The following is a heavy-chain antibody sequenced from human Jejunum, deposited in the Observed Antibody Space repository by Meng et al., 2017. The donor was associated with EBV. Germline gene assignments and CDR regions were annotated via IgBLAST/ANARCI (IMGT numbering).Heavy chain of an antibody. J-gene: IGHJ4*02. CDR3: ARGSHYTWDV. V-gene: IGHV4-4*02. CDR2: IFHAGNT. CDR1: GDSIISTDTW. D-gene: IGHD3-16*01. Sequence: QVRVEEAGPVLGKPAATLSLTCGVSGDSIISTDTWGSCVRQPPGKGLEWIGEIFHAGNTNYNPSLKSQVTMSVDTSKNQFSLNLSSVTAADSAVYYCARGSHYTWDVWGQGTLVTVSS.